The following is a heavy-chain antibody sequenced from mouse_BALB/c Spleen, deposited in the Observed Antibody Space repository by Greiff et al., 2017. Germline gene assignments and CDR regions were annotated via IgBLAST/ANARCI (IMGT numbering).Heavy chain of an antibody. CDR3: ARNGYYVGFAY. Sequence: QVQLQQSGAELMKPGASVKISCKATGYTFSSYWIEWVKQRPGHGLEWIGEILPGSGSTNYNEKFKGKATFTADTSSNTAYMQLSSLTSEDSAVYYCARNGYYVGFAYWGQGTLVTVSA. D-gene: IGHD2-3*01. CDR2: ILPGSGST. V-gene: IGHV1-9*01. J-gene: IGHJ3*01. CDR1: GYTFSSYW.